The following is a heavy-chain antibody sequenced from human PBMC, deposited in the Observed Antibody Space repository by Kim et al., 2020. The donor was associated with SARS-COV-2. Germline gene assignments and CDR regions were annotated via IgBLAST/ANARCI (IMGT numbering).Heavy chain of an antibody. CDR3: AKVTSGSSGWFEYFQH. J-gene: IGHJ1*01. CDR2: IRDSGGST. D-gene: IGHD6-19*01. Sequence: GRSLRLSCAASGFTFNSYAMSWVRQAPGKGLEWVSGIRDSGGSTKYAESVKGRFSISRDNSKNTLYLQMDSLRAEDTAVYYCAKVTSGSSGWFEYFQHWGQGTLVTVSS. CDR1: GFTFNSYA. V-gene: IGHV3-23*01.